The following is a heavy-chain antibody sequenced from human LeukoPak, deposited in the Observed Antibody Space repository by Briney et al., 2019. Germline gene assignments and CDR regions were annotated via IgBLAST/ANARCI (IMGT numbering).Heavy chain of an antibody. CDR3: TIVFAYSYGDFDN. J-gene: IGHJ4*02. CDR1: GFTVSSNY. D-gene: IGHD5-18*01. CDR2: IYSGGST. V-gene: IGHV3-53*01. Sequence: GGSLRLSCAASGFTVSSNYMSWVRQAPGKGLEWVSVIYSGGSTYYADSVKGRFTISRDNSKNTLYLQMNSLRVEDSSVYYCTIVFAYSYGDFDNWGQGTLVAVSS.